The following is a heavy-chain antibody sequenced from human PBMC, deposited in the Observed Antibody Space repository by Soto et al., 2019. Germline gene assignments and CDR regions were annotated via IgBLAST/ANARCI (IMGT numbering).Heavy chain of an antibody. CDR2: INPSGGST. J-gene: IGHJ6*02. D-gene: IGHD6-19*01. Sequence: ASVKVSFKASGYTFTSYYMHWVRQAPGQGLEWMGIINPSGGSTSYAQKFQGRVTMTRDTSTSTVYMELSSLRSEDTAVYYCARDHGGGYSSGWLSSRYYYYYYGMAVWGQGTTVTVSS. CDR3: ARDHGGGYSSGWLSSRYYYYYYGMAV. V-gene: IGHV1-46*01. CDR1: GYTFTSYY.